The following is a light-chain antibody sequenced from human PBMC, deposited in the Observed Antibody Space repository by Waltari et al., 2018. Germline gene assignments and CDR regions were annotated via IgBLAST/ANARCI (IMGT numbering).Light chain of an antibody. CDR1: SSDVGGYNY. Sequence: QSALTQPASVSGSPGQSITISCTGTSSDVGGYNYVSWYQQHPGKAPKLMIYDASNRPSGVSNRLSGSKSGNTASLTISGLQAEDEADYDCSSYTSSSTLAVVFGGGTKLTVL. J-gene: IGLJ2*01. CDR3: SSYTSSSTLAVV. CDR2: DAS. V-gene: IGLV2-14*03.